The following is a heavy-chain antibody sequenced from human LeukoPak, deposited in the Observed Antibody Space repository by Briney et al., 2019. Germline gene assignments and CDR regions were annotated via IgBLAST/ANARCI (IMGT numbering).Heavy chain of an antibody. Sequence: SQTLSLTCTVSGGSISSGGYYWSWIRQHPGKGLEWIGYIYYSGSTYYNPSLKSRVTISVDTSKNQFSLKLSSVTAADTAVYYCASEMIVGAHRAFDIWGQGTMVTVSS. D-gene: IGHD1-26*01. V-gene: IGHV4-31*03. CDR1: GGSISSGGYY. CDR3: ASEMIVGAHRAFDI. J-gene: IGHJ3*02. CDR2: IYYSGST.